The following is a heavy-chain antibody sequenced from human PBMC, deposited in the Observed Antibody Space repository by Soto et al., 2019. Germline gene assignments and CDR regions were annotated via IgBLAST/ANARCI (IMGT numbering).Heavy chain of an antibody. CDR3: ARGGDGYDLDY. D-gene: IGHD5-12*01. CDR1: GYIFSNYG. Sequence: QVQVVQSGAEVKKPGASVKVSCKASGYIFSNYGITWVRQAPGQGLEWMGWISAYNGNTNYAPKLQGRVTMTTDTSTSTASVELRSLRSDDTAVYYCARGGDGYDLDYWGQGTLVTVSS. J-gene: IGHJ4*02. CDR2: ISAYNGNT. V-gene: IGHV1-18*01.